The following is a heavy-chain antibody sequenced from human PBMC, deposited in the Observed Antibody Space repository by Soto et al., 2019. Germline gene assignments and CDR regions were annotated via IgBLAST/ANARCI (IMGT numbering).Heavy chain of an antibody. CDR2: INRDGGEK. CDR1: GFTFSTYG. V-gene: IGHV3-7*01. Sequence: EVQLMESGGGLVQPGGSLRLSCAASGFTFSTYGMDWVRQTPGKGLEWVANINRDGGEKNYVDSVKGRFTIYRDNAKNSLYMQMTRLTAEDSVLYYCSRSLNSWGQGTLVTVSS. J-gene: IGHJ4*02. CDR3: SRSLNS.